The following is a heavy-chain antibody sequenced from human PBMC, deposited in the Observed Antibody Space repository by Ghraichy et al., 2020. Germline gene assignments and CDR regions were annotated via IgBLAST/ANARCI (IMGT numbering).Heavy chain of an antibody. J-gene: IGHJ4*02. Sequence: SQTLSLTSTVSGGSISRSSYYWGWVRQPPGKGLEWIGSIYYSGSTYQNPSLKSRLTISVDTSKNQFSLKLSSVTAADTAVYYCATSYDSSGVDYWGQGTLVTVSS. V-gene: IGHV4-39*01. CDR1: GGSISRSSYY. CDR3: ATSYDSSGVDY. CDR2: IYYSGST. D-gene: IGHD3-22*01.